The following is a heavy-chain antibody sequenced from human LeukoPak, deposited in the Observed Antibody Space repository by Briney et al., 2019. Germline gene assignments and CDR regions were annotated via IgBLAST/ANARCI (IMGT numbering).Heavy chain of an antibody. CDR1: GFTVSSKY. CDR2: IYSDGST. J-gene: IGHJ4*02. Sequence: GGSLRLSWAASGFTVSSKYMTWVRQVPGKGLEWVSVIYSDGSTYYADSVKGRFTISRDNSKNTLYLQMNSLRAEDTAVYYCARDPQSSQQLVSYWGQGTLVTVSS. V-gene: IGHV3-53*01. D-gene: IGHD6-13*01. CDR3: ARDPQSSQQLVSY.